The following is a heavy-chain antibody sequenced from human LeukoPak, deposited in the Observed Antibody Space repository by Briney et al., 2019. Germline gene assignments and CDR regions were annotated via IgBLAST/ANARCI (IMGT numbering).Heavy chain of an antibody. CDR1: GFTFSSYG. J-gene: IGHJ4*02. V-gene: IGHV3-33*01. Sequence: GRSLRLSCAASGFTFSSYGMDWVRQAPGKGLEWVAVIWYDGSNKYYADSVKGRFTISRDNSKNTLYLQMNSLRAEDTAVYYCAREYCSSTSCYATTFDYWGQGTLVTVSS. D-gene: IGHD2-2*01. CDR2: IWYDGSNK. CDR3: AREYCSSTSCYATTFDY.